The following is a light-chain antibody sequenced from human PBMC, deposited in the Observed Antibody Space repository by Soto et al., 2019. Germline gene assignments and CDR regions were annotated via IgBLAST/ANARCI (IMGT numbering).Light chain of an antibody. V-gene: IGKV1-9*01. Sequence: DIQLTQSPSFLSVSVGDRVTITCRASQGISNHFAWFQQKPGEDPRLVIYGASTLQSGVPSRLSGSGSGTEFTLTNSSLQPEDFATYYCEQFYSYPFTFGPGTKVDVK. CDR3: EQFYSYPFT. CDR2: GAS. CDR1: QGISNH. J-gene: IGKJ3*01.